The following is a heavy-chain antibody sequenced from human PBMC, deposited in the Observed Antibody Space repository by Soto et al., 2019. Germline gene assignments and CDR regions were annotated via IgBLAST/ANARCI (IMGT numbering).Heavy chain of an antibody. J-gene: IGHJ5*02. Sequence: QITLKESGPTLVKPTQTLTLTCTFSGFSLSTSEVGVGWIRQPPGKALQWPALIYWDDDKRYSPSLKSRLTITKDTSKNQVVLTMTNMDPVDTATYYCAHAPGIAVTTNWFDPWGQGILVTVSS. D-gene: IGHD6-19*01. CDR2: IYWDDDK. V-gene: IGHV2-5*02. CDR1: GFSLSTSEVG. CDR3: AHAPGIAVTTNWFDP.